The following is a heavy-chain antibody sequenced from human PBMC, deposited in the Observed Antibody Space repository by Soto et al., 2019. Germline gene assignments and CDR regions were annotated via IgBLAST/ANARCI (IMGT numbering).Heavy chain of an antibody. D-gene: IGHD6-6*01. CDR3: AKPRSQLVPIIDY. CDR2: ISSNGGST. Sequence: GGSLRLSCSASGFTFSSYAMHWVRQAPGRGLEYVSAISSNGGSTYYADSVKGRFTISRDNSKNTLYLQINSLRAEDTAIYYCAKPRSQLVPIIDYWGQGTLVTVSS. V-gene: IGHV3-64*04. J-gene: IGHJ4*02. CDR1: GFTFSSYA.